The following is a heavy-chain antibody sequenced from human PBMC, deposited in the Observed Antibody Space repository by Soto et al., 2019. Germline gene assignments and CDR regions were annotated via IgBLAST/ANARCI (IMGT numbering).Heavy chain of an antibody. J-gene: IGHJ5*02. Sequence: ASVKVSCKASGYTFTSYDINWVRQAPGQGLEWMGWMNPNSGNTGYAQNFQGRVTMIRNTSISTAYMELSSLRSEDTALYYFARQYYDILTGYYPSWFDPWGQGTLVTVSS. D-gene: IGHD3-9*01. CDR3: ARQYYDILTGYYPSWFDP. V-gene: IGHV1-8*01. CDR2: MNPNSGNT. CDR1: GYTFTSYD.